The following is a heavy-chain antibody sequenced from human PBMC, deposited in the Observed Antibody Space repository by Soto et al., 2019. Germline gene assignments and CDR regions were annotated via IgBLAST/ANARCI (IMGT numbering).Heavy chain of an antibody. CDR2: ISAYNGNT. CDR1: GYTFTSYG. J-gene: IGHJ4*02. D-gene: IGHD6-19*01. Sequence: QVQLVQSGAEVKKPGASVKVSCKASGYTFTSYGISWVRQAPGQGLEWMGWISAYNGNTNYAQKRQGRVTMTTDTSTSTAYMERRSLRSDDTAVYYCARDSGQWLVRFVYTPHNDYWGQGTLVTVSS. CDR3: ARDSGQWLVRFVYTPHNDY. V-gene: IGHV1-18*01.